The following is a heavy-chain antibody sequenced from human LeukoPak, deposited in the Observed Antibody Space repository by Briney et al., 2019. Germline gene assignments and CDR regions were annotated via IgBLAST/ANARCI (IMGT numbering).Heavy chain of an antibody. J-gene: IGHJ6*03. CDR3: AKDRKVYRDYYYMDV. CDR1: GFTFSSYG. CDR2: IRYDGSNK. V-gene: IGHV3-30*02. D-gene: IGHD1-14*01. Sequence: GGSLRLSCAASGFTFSSYGMHWVRQAPGKGLEWVAFIRYDGSNKYYADSVKGRFTISRDNSKNTLYLQMNSLRAEDTAVYYCAKDRKVYRDYYYMDVWGKGTTVTVSS.